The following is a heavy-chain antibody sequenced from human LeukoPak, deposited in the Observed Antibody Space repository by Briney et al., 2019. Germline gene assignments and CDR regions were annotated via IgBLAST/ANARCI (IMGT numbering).Heavy chain of an antibody. CDR1: AFIFSSYS. Sequence: PGGSLRLSCAASAFIFSSYSMTWVRQAPGKGLEWVSSISSSSTYIYYADSVKGRFTISRDNAKNSLYLQMNSLRAEDTAVYYCARVGGSSSRYFDNWGQGALVTVS. CDR2: ISSSSTYI. CDR3: ARVGGSSSRYFDN. V-gene: IGHV3-21*01. J-gene: IGHJ4*02. D-gene: IGHD6-6*01.